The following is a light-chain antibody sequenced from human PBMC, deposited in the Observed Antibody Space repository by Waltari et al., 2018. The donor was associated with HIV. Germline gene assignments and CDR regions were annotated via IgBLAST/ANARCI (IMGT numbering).Light chain of an antibody. CDR1: QSVSSSY. Sequence: EIVLTQSPGTLSLSQGERATLSRRASQSVSSSYLAWYQQKPGQAPRLLIYGASSRATGIPDRFSGSGSGTDFTLTISRLEPEDFAVYYCQQYGSSLGQGTKLEIK. V-gene: IGKV3-20*01. J-gene: IGKJ2*01. CDR3: QQYGSS. CDR2: GAS.